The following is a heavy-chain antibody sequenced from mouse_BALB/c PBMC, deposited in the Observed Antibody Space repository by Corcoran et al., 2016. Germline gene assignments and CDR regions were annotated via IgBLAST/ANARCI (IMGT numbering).Heavy chain of an antibody. D-gene: IGHD2-12*01. CDR3: ANPYDEDAMDY. V-gene: IGHV1-26*01. Sequence: EVQLQQSGPELVKPGASVKISCKASSYSFAGYYMHWVKQSHVKSLEWIVRINPYNGATSYNQNFKDKASLTVDKSSSTDYMELHSLTSEDSAVYYCANPYDEDAMDYWGQGTSVTVSS. CDR1: SYSFAGYY. J-gene: IGHJ4*01. CDR2: INPYNGAT.